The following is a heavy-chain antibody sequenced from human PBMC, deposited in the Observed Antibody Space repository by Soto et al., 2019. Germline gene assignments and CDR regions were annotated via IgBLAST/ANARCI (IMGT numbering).Heavy chain of an antibody. CDR2: ISSSSSYT. J-gene: IGHJ6*02. Sequence: GGSLRLSCAASGFTFSDYYMSWIRQAPGKGLEWVSYISSSSSYTNYADSVKGRFTISRDNAKNSLYLQMNSLRAEDTAVNYCARDKGYGDYVEGTYYYYYGMDVWGQGNTVTVSS. CDR3: ARDKGYGDYVEGTYYYYYGMDV. D-gene: IGHD4-17*01. V-gene: IGHV3-11*05. CDR1: GFTFSDYY.